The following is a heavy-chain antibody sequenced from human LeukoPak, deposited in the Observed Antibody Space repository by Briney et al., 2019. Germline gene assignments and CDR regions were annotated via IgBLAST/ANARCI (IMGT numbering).Heavy chain of an antibody. Sequence: PGGSLRLSCAASGFTFSGYSMIRVRQAPGKGLEWVSFISTSSIYIYYADSVKGRFTISRDNAKNSLYLQMNSLRAEDTAVYYCARVGDRSGYLIYSFDYWGQGTLVTVSS. J-gene: IGHJ4*02. CDR2: ISTSSIYI. D-gene: IGHD3-22*01. V-gene: IGHV3-21*01. CDR3: ARVGDRSGYLIYSFDY. CDR1: GFTFSGYS.